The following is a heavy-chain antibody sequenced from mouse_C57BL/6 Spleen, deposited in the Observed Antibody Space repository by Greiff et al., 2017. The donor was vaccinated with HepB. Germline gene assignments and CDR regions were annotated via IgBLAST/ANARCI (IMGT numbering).Heavy chain of an antibody. CDR1: GFSLSTFGMG. CDR3: ARIMTTVVATKVYFDY. CDR2: IWWDDDK. Sequence: QVTLKESGPGILQPSQTLSLTCSFSGFSLSTFGMGVGWIRQPSGKGLEWLAHIWWDDDKYYNPALKSRLTISKDTSKNQVFRKIANVDTADTATYYCARIMTTVVATKVYFDYWGQGTTLTVSS. V-gene: IGHV8-8*01. D-gene: IGHD1-1*01. J-gene: IGHJ2*01.